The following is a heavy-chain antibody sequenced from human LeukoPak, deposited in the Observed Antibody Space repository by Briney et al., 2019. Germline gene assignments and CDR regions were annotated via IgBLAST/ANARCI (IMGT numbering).Heavy chain of an antibody. D-gene: IGHD1-14*01. V-gene: IGHV3-7*04. CDR3: TRRTGEY. CDR1: GFTFSNYW. J-gene: IGHJ4*02. CDR2: IKQDGSEQ. Sequence: GGSLRLSCAASGFTFSNYWTTWFRQAPGKGLEWVANIKQDGSEQNYVDSVRGRFTISRDNAKNSLYLQMNSLRAEDTAVYYCTRRTGEYWGQGTLVTVSS.